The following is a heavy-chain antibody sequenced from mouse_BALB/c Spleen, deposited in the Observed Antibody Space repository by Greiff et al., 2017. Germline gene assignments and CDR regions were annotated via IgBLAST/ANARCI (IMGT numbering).Heavy chain of an antibody. CDR1: GYAFTNYL. V-gene: IGHV1-54*03. CDR2: INPGSGGT. D-gene: IGHD1-1*01. Sequence: QVHVKQSGAELVRPGTSVKVSCKASGYAFTNYLIEWVKQRPGQGLEWIGVINPGSGGTNYNEKFKGKATLTADKSSSTAYMQLSSLTSDDSAVYFCARSEDYYYGLDYWGQGTTLTVSA. CDR3: ARSEDYYYGLDY. J-gene: IGHJ2*01.